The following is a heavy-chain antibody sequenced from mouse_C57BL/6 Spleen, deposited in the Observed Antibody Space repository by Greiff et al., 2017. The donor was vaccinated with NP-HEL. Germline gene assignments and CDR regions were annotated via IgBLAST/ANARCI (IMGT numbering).Heavy chain of an antibody. CDR2: IHPNSGST. V-gene: IGHV1-64*01. Sequence: QVQLQQPGAELVKPGASVKLSCKASGYTFTSYWMRWVKQRPGQGLEWIGMIHPNSGSTNYNEKFKSKATLTVDKSSSTAYMQLSSLTSEDSAVYYCARVIYDGYSFAYWGQGTLVTVSA. D-gene: IGHD2-3*01. J-gene: IGHJ3*01. CDR1: GYTFTSYW. CDR3: ARVIYDGYSFAY.